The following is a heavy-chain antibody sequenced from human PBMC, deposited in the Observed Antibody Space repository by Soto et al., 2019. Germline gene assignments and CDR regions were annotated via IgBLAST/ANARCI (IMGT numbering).Heavy chain of an antibody. CDR1: GFSLSTSGVG. D-gene: IGHD2-15*01. CDR2: IYWNDDK. CDR3: AHTMICSGGSCYFDY. V-gene: IGHV2-5*01. Sequence: QITLKESGPTLVKPTQTLKLTCTFSGFSLSTSGVGVGWIRQPPGKALEWLALIYWNDDKRYSPSLKSRLTITKDTSKNQVVLTMTNMDPVDTATYYCAHTMICSGGSCYFDYWGQGTLVTVSS. J-gene: IGHJ4*02.